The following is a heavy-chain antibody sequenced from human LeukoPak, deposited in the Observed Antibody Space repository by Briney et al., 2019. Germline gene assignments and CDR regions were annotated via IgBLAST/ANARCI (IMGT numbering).Heavy chain of an antibody. CDR2: IYYSGST. V-gene: IGHV4-59*11. CDR3: ARDTDYDYFDY. Sequence: SETLSLTCTVSGDSMSSHYWSWIRQSPGKGLEWIGYIYYSGSTKFYNPSLNSRVSISVDTSKNQFSLSLRYVTAADTAIYYCARDTDYDYFDYWGQGTLVTVSS. J-gene: IGHJ4*02. D-gene: IGHD4/OR15-4a*01. CDR1: GDSMSSHY.